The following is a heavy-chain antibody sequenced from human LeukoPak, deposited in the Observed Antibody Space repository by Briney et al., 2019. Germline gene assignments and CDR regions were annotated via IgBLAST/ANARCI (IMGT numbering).Heavy chain of an antibody. J-gene: IGHJ4*02. CDR2: IIPIFGTA. D-gene: IGHD6-13*01. V-gene: IGHV1-69*05. CDR1: GYTFNSSY. CDR3: ARGSLAAADSYFDY. Sequence: SVKVSCKASGYTFNSSYMHWVRQAPGQGLEWMGGIIPIFGTANYAQKFQGRVTITTDESTSTAYMELSSLRSEDTAVYYCARGSLAAADSYFDYWGQGTLVTVSS.